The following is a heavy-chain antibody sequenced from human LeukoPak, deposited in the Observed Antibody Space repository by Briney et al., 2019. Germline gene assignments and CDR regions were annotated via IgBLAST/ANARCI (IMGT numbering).Heavy chain of an antibody. Sequence: GGSLRLSCAASGFTFDDYGMSWVRQAPGKGLEWVSSISSSSTYIYYADSVKGRFTISRDNAKNSLYLQMNSLRAEDTAVYYCARDINASDFWGQGTLVTVSS. CDR1: GFTFDDYG. CDR3: ARDINASDF. J-gene: IGHJ4*02. D-gene: IGHD1-14*01. CDR2: ISSSSTYI. V-gene: IGHV3-21*01.